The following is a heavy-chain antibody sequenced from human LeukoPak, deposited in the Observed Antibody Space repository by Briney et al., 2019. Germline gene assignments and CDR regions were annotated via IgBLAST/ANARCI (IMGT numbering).Heavy chain of an antibody. CDR1: GYTFTSYG. CDR3: ARVDGSPDY. J-gene: IGHJ4*02. D-gene: IGHD2-15*01. V-gene: IGHV1-69*13. Sequence: ASVKVSCKASGYTFTSYGISWVRQAPGQGLEWMGGIIPIFGTANYAQKFQGRVTITADESTSTAYMELSSLRSEDTAVYYCARVDGSPDYWGQGTLVTVSS. CDR2: IIPIFGTA.